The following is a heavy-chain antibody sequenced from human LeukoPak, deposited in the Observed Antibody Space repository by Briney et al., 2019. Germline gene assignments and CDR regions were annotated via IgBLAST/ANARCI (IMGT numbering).Heavy chain of an antibody. CDR3: AKSPGSSSH. D-gene: IGHD6-6*01. Sequence: GGSLRLSCATSGFTFSGYSMNWVRQAPGKGLEWVSGISGSGGSTYYADSVKGRFTISRDNSKNTLYLQMNSLRVEDTAVYYCAKSPGSSSHWGQGTLVTVSS. CDR2: ISGSGGST. CDR1: GFTFSGYS. V-gene: IGHV3-23*01. J-gene: IGHJ4*02.